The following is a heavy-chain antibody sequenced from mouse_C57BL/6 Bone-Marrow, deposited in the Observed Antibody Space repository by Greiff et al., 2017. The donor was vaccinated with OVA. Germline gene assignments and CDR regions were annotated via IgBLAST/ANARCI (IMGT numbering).Heavy chain of an antibody. CDR2: INPNYGTT. V-gene: IGHV1-39*01. CDR1: GYSFTDYN. CDR3: ASIYYHVYFDV. D-gene: IGHD1-1*01. Sequence: VHVKQSGPELVKPGASVKISCKASGYSFTDYNMNWVKQSNGKSLEWIGVINPNYGTTSYNQKFKGKATLTVDQSSSTAYMQLNSLTSEDSAVYYCASIYYHVYFDVWGTGTTVTVSS. J-gene: IGHJ1*03.